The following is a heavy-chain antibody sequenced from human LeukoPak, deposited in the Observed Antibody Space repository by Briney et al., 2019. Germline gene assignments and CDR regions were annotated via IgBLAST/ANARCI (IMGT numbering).Heavy chain of an antibody. J-gene: IGHJ4*02. CDR3: AVQITMIVVVPYFDY. V-gene: IGHV3-11*04. Sequence: GGSLRLSCAASGLTFSDYYMTWIRQAPGKGLEWVSSISGTGTTIYFADSVRGRFTVSRDNARNSLFLHMNSLRAEDTAVYYCAVQITMIVVVPYFDYWGQGTLVTVSS. CDR2: ISGTGTTI. CDR1: GLTFSDYY. D-gene: IGHD3-22*01.